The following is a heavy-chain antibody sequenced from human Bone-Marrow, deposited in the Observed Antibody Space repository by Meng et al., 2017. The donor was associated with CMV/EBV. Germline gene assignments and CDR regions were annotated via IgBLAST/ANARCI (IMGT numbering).Heavy chain of an antibody. V-gene: IGHV3-9*01. CDR1: GLTFDDYA. D-gene: IGHD2-2*02. J-gene: IGHJ4*02. CDR3: AKDIGYCSSTSCYTGID. Sequence: GGSLRLSCAASGLTFDDYAMHWVRQAPGKGLEWVSGISWNSGSIGYADSVKGRFTISRDNAKNSLYLQMNSLRAEDTALYYCAKDIGYCSSTSCYTGIDWGQGPLVTVSS. CDR2: ISWNSGSI.